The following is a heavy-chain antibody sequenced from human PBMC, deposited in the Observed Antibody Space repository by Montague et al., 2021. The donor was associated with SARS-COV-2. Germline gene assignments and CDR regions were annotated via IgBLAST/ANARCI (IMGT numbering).Heavy chain of an antibody. J-gene: IGHJ6*01. Sequence: SLRLSCAASGFTFDDYGVHWVRQVPEKGLEWVALISGSGGSTYYADSVRGRFTISRDNNKNSLYLQMNSLRTDDTALYYCAILHVHDYLRLDLWGQGTTVTVSS. CDR3: AILHVHDYLRLDL. V-gene: IGHV3-43*02. D-gene: IGHD2/OR15-2a*01. CDR2: ISGSGGST. CDR1: GFTFDDYG.